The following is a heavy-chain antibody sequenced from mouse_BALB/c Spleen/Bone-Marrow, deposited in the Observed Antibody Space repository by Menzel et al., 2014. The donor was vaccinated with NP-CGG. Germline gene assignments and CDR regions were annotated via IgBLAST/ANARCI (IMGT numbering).Heavy chain of an antibody. CDR3: ARSGKVRNAMDY. Sequence: QVQLQQPGAELVRPGVSVKISCEGSGYTFTDYAIHWVKQSRAKSLEWIGLISGYYGDAIYNQKFKGKATMTVDKSSRTAYMDLARLTSEDSAIYYCARSGKVRNAMDYWGQGTSVTVSS. D-gene: IGHD2-14*01. J-gene: IGHJ4*01. CDR2: ISGYYGDA. V-gene: IGHV1-67*01. CDR1: GYTFTDYA.